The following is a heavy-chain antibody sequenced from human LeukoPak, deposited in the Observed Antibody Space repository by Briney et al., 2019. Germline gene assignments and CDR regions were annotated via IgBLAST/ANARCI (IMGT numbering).Heavy chain of an antibody. D-gene: IGHD3-16*01. CDR1: GGSFSGYY. Sequence: SETLSLTCAVYGGSFSGYYWSWIRQPPGKGLEWIGEINHSGSTNYNPSLKSRVTISVDTSKNQFPLKLSSVTAADTAVYYCARLRWASDAFDIWGQGTMVTVSS. V-gene: IGHV4-34*01. CDR3: ARLRWASDAFDI. J-gene: IGHJ3*02. CDR2: INHSGST.